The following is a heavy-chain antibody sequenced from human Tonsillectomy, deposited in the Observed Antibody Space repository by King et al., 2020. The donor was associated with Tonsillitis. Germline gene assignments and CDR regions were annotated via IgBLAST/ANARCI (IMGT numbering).Heavy chain of an antibody. J-gene: IGHJ4*02. D-gene: IGHD3-22*01. CDR3: AGLHYYDSSGYSYYFDY. CDR2: IYHGGST. Sequence: QMQLQESGPGLVKPSETLSLTCTVSGGSISSSNYYWAWIRQPPGKGLEWIGSIYHGGSTYYNPSLKSRVTISVDTSKNQFSLKLSPVTAADTAVYYCAGLHYYDSSGYSYYFDYWGQGTLVTVSS. CDR1: GGSISSSNYY. V-gene: IGHV4-39*01.